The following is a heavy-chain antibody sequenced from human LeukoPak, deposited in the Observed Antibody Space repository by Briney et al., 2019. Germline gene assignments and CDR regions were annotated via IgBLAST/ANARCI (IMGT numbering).Heavy chain of an antibody. D-gene: IGHD1-1*01. V-gene: IGHV4-59*01. J-gene: IGHJ5*02. CDR1: GGXISSYY. CDR2: ISYSGST. CDR3: AREGTAGTNLNWFDP. Sequence: PSETLSLTCTVSGGXISSYYWSWIRQPPGKGQEWIGYISYSGSTNFNPSLKSRVTISVDTSKNQFSLKLSSVTAADTAVYYCAREGTAGTNLNWFDPWGQGTLVTVSS.